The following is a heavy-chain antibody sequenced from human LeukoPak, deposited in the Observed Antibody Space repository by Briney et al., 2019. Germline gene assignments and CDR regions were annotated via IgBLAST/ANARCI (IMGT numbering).Heavy chain of an antibody. D-gene: IGHD6-6*01. CDR1: GGTFSSYA. V-gene: IGHV1-69*13. J-gene: IGHJ3*02. Sequence: ASVKVSCKASGGTFSSYAISWVRQAPGQGLEWMGGIIPIFGTANYAQKFQGRVTITADESTSTAYMELSSLRSEDTAVYYCARAIAARPNWNAFDIWGQGTMVTVSS. CDR3: ARAIAARPNWNAFDI. CDR2: IIPIFGTA.